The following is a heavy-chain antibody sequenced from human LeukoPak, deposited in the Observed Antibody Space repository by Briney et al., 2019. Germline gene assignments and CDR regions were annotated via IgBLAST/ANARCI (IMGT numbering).Heavy chain of an antibody. CDR3: ARVKYTTRWGGHYYYYMDV. Sequence: SETLSLTCSVSDDSITMYYWSWIRQPPGKGLEWIGEIYHSGSTNYNPSLKSRVTISVDTSKNQFSLKLSSVTAADTAVYYCARVKYTTRWGGHYYYYMDVWGKGTTVTVSS. V-gene: IGHV4-34*01. J-gene: IGHJ6*03. CDR2: IYHSGST. CDR1: DDSITMYY. D-gene: IGHD6-19*01.